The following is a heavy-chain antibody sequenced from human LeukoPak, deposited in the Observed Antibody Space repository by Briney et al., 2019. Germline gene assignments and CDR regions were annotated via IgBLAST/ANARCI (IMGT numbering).Heavy chain of an antibody. J-gene: IGHJ4*02. Sequence: SGGSLRLSCAASGFAFSSYAMSWVRQAPGKGLEWVSAISGSGGSTYYADSVKGRFTISRDNSSDTLYLQMNSLRAEDTAVYYCAKGYYDYVWGSYYFDYWGQGTLVTVSS. V-gene: IGHV3-23*01. D-gene: IGHD3-16*01. CDR1: GFAFSSYA. CDR2: ISGSGGST. CDR3: AKGYYDYVWGSYYFDY.